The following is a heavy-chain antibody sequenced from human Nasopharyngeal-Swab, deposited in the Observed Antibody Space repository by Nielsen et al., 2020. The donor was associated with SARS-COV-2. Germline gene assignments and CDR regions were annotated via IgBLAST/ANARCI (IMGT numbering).Heavy chain of an antibody. J-gene: IGHJ3*02. CDR2: INNRGDDT. D-gene: IGHD1-1*01. Sequence: GGSLRLSCAASGFTFSSYAMSWVRQAPGKGLEWVSTINNRGDDTHYVDSVRGRFTVSRDNSKNTLYLQMNSLRAEDTAVYYCAKGQRTSGTRAFDIWGQGTMVTVSS. CDR1: GFTFSSYA. CDR3: AKGQRTSGTRAFDI. V-gene: IGHV3-23*01.